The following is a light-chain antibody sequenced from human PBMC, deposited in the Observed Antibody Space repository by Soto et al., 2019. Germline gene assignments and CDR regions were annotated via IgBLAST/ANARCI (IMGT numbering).Light chain of an antibody. J-gene: IGLJ2*01. CDR2: DVS. Sequence: QSALTQPASVSGSPGQSITISCTRNGSDVGGYNYIYWYQHHPGKAPKLIFFDVSNRPSGLSDRFSVSESGNTASLAISGLQPEDEAHYYCSSYTGRNIRLFGGGTKVTVL. CDR3: SSYTGRNIRL. V-gene: IGLV2-14*01. CDR1: GSDVGGYNY.